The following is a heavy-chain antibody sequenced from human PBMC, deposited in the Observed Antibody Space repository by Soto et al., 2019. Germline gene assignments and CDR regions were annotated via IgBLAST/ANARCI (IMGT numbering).Heavy chain of an antibody. Sequence: SVKVSCKASGGTFSSYAVSWVRQAPGQGLEWMGGIIPIFGTANYAQKFQGRVTITADESTSTAYMELSSLRSEDTAVYYCGKIAASYYGMDVWGQGTTVTVSS. CDR3: GKIAASYYGMDV. D-gene: IGHD6-25*01. CDR2: IIPIFGTA. J-gene: IGHJ6*02. CDR1: GGTFSSYA. V-gene: IGHV1-69*13.